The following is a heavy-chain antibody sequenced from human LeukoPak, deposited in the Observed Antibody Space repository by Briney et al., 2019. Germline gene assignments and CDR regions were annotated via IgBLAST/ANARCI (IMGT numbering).Heavy chain of an antibody. D-gene: IGHD3/OR15-3a*01. Sequence: SETLSLTCAAYGGSFSGYYWSWIRQPPGKGLAWIGEINHSGSTNYNPSLKSRVTISVDTSKNQFSLKLSSVTAADTAVYYCASPATADWDAFDIWGQGTMVTVSS. V-gene: IGHV4-34*01. CDR2: INHSGST. CDR1: GGSFSGYY. CDR3: ASPATADWDAFDI. J-gene: IGHJ3*02.